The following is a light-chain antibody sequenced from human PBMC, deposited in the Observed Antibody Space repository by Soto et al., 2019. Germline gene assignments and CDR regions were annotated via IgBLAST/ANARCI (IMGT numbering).Light chain of an antibody. CDR3: SSYTSSRTLEG. V-gene: IGLV2-14*01. CDR1: SSDVGGYND. Sequence: QSALTQPASVSGSPGQSITISCTGTSSDVGGYNDVSWYQQHPGKAPKLKIYEVSNRPSGGSNRFSGSKSGNTASLSISGLQAEDEADYYCSSYTSSRTLEGFGTGPKVTVL. CDR2: EVS. J-gene: IGLJ1*01.